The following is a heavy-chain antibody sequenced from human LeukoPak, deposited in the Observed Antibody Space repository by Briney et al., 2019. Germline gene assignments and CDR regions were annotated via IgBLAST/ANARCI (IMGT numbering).Heavy chain of an antibody. J-gene: IGHJ4*02. D-gene: IGHD1-14*01. CDR2: IRYDGSTK. Sequence: PGGSLRLSCAASVFSFSGYGMHWVRQAPGKGLEWVTFIRYDGSTKSYADSVKGRFTIARDNSKNTLYLQMNSLRAEDTAVYFCAKDYNNGFDYWGQGALVTVSS. CDR3: AKDYNNGFDY. V-gene: IGHV3-30*02. CDR1: VFSFSGYG.